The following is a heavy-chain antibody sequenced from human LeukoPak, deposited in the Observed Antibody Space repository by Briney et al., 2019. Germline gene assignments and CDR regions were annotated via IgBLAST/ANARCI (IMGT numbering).Heavy chain of an antibody. D-gene: IGHD5-18*01. CDR2: IYYSGST. J-gene: IGHJ4*02. CDR1: GGSISSGGYY. V-gene: IGHV4-31*03. Sequence: PSETLSLTCTVSGGSISSGGYYWSWIRQHPGKGLEWIGYIYYSGSTYYNPSLKSRVTISVVTSKNQFSLKLSSVTAADTAVYYCARGYSYGSNDYWGQGTLVTVSS. CDR3: ARGYSYGSNDY.